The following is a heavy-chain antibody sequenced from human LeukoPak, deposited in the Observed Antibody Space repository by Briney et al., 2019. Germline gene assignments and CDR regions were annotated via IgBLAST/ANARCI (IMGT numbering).Heavy chain of an antibody. CDR2: IYHSGST. CDR1: GYSISSGYY. J-gene: IGHJ4*02. CDR3: ARDGSLYFDY. V-gene: IGHV4-38-2*02. Sequence: PSETLSLTCTVSGYSISSGYYWGWIRQPPGKGLEWIGSIYHSGSTYYNPSLKSRVTISVDTSKNQFSLKLSSVTAADTAVYYCARDGSLYFDYWGQGTLVTVSS.